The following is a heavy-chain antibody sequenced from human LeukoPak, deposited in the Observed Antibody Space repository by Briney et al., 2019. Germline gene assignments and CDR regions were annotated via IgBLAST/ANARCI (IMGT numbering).Heavy chain of an antibody. CDR1: GGSISSYY. D-gene: IGHD3-22*01. CDR3: AREVKYYYDSSGYYHYYYYMDV. Sequence: PSETLSLTCTVSGGSISSYYWSWIRQPAGKGLEWIGRIYTSGSTNYNPSLKSRVTMSVDTSKNQFSLKLSSVTAADTAVYYCAREVKYYYDSSGYYHYYYYMDVWGKGTTVTISS. J-gene: IGHJ6*03. CDR2: IYTSGST. V-gene: IGHV4-4*07.